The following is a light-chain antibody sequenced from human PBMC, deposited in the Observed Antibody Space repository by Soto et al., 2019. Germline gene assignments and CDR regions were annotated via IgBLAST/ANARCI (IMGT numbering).Light chain of an antibody. J-gene: IGKJ1*01. CDR2: GAS. Sequence: EIVMTQSPGTLSVSPGEGATLSCWASQSIGRDVAWYQQRPGQAPRLLIYGASTRAPGIPARFSGSGSGTDFTLTISGLLSVDFALYFCQQYNNWPRTFGQGTNV. CDR1: QSIGRD. V-gene: IGKV3-15*01. CDR3: QQYNNWPRT.